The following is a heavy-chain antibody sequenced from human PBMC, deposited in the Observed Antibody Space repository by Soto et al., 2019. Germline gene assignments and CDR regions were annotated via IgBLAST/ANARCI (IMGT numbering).Heavy chain of an antibody. CDR1: GGSISSGDYY. V-gene: IGHV4-30-4*01. CDR3: PRVDYCISSTGYAYYYYSGMDV. CDR2: IYYSGST. D-gene: IGHD2-2*01. Sequence: QVQLQESGPGLVKPSQTLSLTCTVSGGSISSGDYYWSWIRQPPGKGLEWIGYIYYSGSTYYNPSPKRRVTISVDTSKKLFSLKLSSVTAADTAVYYWPRVDYCISSTGYAYYYYSGMDVWGQGTTVTVSS. J-gene: IGHJ6*02.